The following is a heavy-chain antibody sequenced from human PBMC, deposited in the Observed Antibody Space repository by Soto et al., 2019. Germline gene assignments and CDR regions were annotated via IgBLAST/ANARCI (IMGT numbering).Heavy chain of an antibody. CDR3: AKGRAGGGMDV. D-gene: IGHD3-10*01. V-gene: IGHV3-9*01. CDR1: GFTFDDYA. Sequence: EVQLVESGGGLVQPGRSLRLSCAASGFTFDDYAMHWVRQAPGKGLEWVSGISWNSGSIGYADSVKGRFTISRDNAKNSLDLQMNSLRAEDTALYYCAKGRAGGGMDVWGQGTTVTVSS. CDR2: ISWNSGSI. J-gene: IGHJ6*02.